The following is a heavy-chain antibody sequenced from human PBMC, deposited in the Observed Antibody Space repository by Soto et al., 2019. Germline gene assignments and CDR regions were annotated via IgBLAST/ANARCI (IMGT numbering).Heavy chain of an antibody. Sequence: TSETLSLTCTVSGGSISSGGYYWSWIRQPPGKGLERIGEINHSGSTNYNPSLKSRVTISVDTSKNQFSLKLSSVTAADTAVYYCATRITMVRGAYGPRGCWFDPWGQGTLVTVSS. CDR2: INHSGST. CDR3: ATRITMVRGAYGPRGCWFDP. CDR1: GGSISSGGYY. J-gene: IGHJ5*02. D-gene: IGHD3-10*01. V-gene: IGHV4-39*07.